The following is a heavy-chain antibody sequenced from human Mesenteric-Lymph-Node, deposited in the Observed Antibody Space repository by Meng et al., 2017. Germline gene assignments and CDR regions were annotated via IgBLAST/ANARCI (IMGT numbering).Heavy chain of an antibody. D-gene: IGHD5-12*01. J-gene: IGHJ4*02. CDR1: GGSISSYY. Sequence: SETPSLTCTVSGGSISSYYWSWIRQPPGKGLEWIGYIYYSGSTNYNPSLKSRVTISVDTSKNQFSLKLSSVTAADTAVYYCAREGAYGGYIRVWGQGTLVTVSS. CDR2: IYYSGST. CDR3: AREGAYGGYIRV. V-gene: IGHV4-59*01.